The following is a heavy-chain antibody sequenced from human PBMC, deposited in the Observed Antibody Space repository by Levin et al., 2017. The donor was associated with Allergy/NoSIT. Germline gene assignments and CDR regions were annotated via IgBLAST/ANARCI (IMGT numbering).Heavy chain of an antibody. CDR1: GFTFSSYW. CDR3: ARITMIVVAVVGDAFDI. J-gene: IGHJ3*02. V-gene: IGHV3-7*01. D-gene: IGHD3-22*01. Sequence: GGSLRLSCAASGFTFSSYWMSWVRQAPGKGLEWVANIKQDGSEKYYVDSVKGRFTISRDNAKNSLYLQMNSLRAEDTAVYYCARITMIVVAVVGDAFDIWGQGTMVTVSS. CDR2: IKQDGSEK.